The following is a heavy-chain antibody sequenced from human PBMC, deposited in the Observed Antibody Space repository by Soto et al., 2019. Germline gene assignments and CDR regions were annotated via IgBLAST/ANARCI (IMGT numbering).Heavy chain of an antibody. CDR3: AKDTFSVEVAKIMPYFDS. CDR2: ISFDGSHK. CDR1: VFTFRSNG. J-gene: IGHJ4*02. Sequence: PWGSLRLSCASSVFTFRSNGMPWVRQAPGKGLEWVAVISFDGSHKYYADSVRGRFTISRDNTNNTLFLQMSRLRADDTAVYYCAKDTFSVEVAKIMPYFDSWGQGTMVTVSS. V-gene: IGHV3-30*18. D-gene: IGHD2-15*01.